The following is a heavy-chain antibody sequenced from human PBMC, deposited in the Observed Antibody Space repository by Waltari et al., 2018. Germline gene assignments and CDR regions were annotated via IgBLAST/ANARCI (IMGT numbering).Heavy chain of an antibody. CDR1: GLTFRTYW. D-gene: IGHD6-19*01. V-gene: IGHV3-7*03. CDR3: ASGDGWYTDC. CDR2: INQDGSKK. J-gene: IGHJ4*02. Sequence: EVQLLESGGDLVQPGGSLRLSCDDSGLTFRTYWMTWVRQGPGKGLEWVANINQDGSKKCYVDSVKGRVTISRDNAKNSLYLQMNSLRAEDTDLYYCASGDGWYTDCGGQGTLVTVSS.